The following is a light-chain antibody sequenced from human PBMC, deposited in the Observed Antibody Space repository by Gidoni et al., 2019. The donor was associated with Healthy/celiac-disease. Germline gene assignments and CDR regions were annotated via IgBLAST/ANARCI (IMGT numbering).Light chain of an antibody. CDR3: QQYNSYSGS. Sequence: DIQMTQSPSTLSASVGDRVTLTCRSSQSISSWLAWYQQKPGKAPKLLIYKASSLESGVPSRFSGSGSGTEFTLTISSVQPDDFATYYCQQYNSYSGSFGQGTKLEIK. J-gene: IGKJ2*04. CDR1: QSISSW. CDR2: KAS. V-gene: IGKV1-5*03.